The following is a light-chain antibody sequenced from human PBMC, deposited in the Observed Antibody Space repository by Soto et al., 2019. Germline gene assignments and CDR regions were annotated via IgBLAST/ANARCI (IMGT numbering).Light chain of an antibody. J-gene: IGLJ1*01. V-gene: IGLV2-14*01. CDR1: SSDVCGYNY. CDR2: EVS. CDR3: TSYTSSSIDYV. Sequence: QSALTQPASVSGSPGQSITISCTGTSSDVCGYNYVSWYQQHPGKAPKLMIYEVSNRPSGVSNRFSGSKSGNTASLTISGRQAEDEADYYCTSYTSSSIDYVFGTGTKLTVL.